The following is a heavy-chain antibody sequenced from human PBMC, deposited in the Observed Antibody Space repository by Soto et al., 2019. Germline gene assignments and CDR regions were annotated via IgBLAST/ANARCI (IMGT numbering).Heavy chain of an antibody. D-gene: IGHD4-17*01. CDR3: ARSGLNDYGDRFDY. V-gene: IGHV1-18*01. Sequence: QVQLVQSGAEVKKPGASVKVSCKASGYTFTSYGISWVRQAPGQGLEWMGWISAYNGNTNYAQKLQGRVTMTTDTSTSTAYMELRSLPRGATPVYYCARSGLNDYGDRFDYWGQGTLVTVSS. CDR2: ISAYNGNT. J-gene: IGHJ4*02. CDR1: GYTFTSYG.